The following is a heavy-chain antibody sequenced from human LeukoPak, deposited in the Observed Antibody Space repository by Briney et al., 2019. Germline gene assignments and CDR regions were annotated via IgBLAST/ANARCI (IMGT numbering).Heavy chain of an antibody. J-gene: IGHJ4*02. CDR3: ARWSRGYGLDY. CDR2: IGTAGDT. Sequence: PGGSLRLSCAASGFTFSSYDMHWVRQAPGKGLEWVSAIGTAGDTYYPGSVKGRFTISRENAKNSLYLQMNSLRAGDTAVYYCARWSRGYGLDYWGQGTLVTVSS. CDR1: GFTFSSYD. V-gene: IGHV3-13*01. D-gene: IGHD6-25*01.